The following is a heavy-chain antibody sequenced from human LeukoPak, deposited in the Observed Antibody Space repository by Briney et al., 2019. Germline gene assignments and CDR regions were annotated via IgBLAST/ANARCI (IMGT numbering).Heavy chain of an antibody. D-gene: IGHD2-15*01. J-gene: IGHJ4*02. CDR3: ARVRVPSRILLPYFDY. CDR1: GFTLTTYS. V-gene: IGHV3-30*03. CDR2: MSYDGTNK. Sequence: GTSLRLSCAASGFTLTTYSIHWVRQAPGKGLEWVAVMSYDGTNKYYADSVKGRFLISRDNSENTVYLQMNDLRAEDTAVYYRARVRVPSRILLPYFDYWGQGTLVTVSS.